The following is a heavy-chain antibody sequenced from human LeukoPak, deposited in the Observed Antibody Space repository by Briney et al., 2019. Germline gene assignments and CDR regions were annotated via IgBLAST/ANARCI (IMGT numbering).Heavy chain of an antibody. J-gene: IGHJ5*02. D-gene: IGHD2-2*01. CDR3: AIEVPAAPNNWFDP. CDR1: GGSISRSSYY. V-gene: IGHV4-39*07. Sequence: SETLSLTCTVSGGSISRSSYYWGWIRQPPGKGLEWIGSIYYSGSTYYNPSLKSRVTTSVNTSKNQFSLKLSSVTAADTAIYYCAIEVPAAPNNWFDPWGQGTLVTVSS. CDR2: IYYSGST.